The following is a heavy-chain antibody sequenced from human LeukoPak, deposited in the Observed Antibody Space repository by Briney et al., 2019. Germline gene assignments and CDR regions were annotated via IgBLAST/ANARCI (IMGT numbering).Heavy chain of an antibody. CDR1: GYTFSSFD. Sequence: GASVKVSCKPSGYTFSSFDINWVRQVTGQGLEWMGWINPDSGNTGYAQKFQGRVTLTTDTSISTAYMELSSLRSEDTAVYYCAASDYGGSWGYWGQGTLVPVSS. V-gene: IGHV1-8*01. J-gene: IGHJ4*02. D-gene: IGHD4-23*01. CDR3: AASDYGGSWGY. CDR2: INPDSGNT.